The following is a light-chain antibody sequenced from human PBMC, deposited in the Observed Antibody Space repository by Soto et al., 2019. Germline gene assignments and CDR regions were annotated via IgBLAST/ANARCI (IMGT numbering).Light chain of an antibody. J-gene: IGLJ3*02. CDR1: SSDVGGYNY. CDR2: DVS. Sequence: QSALTQPRSVSGSPGQSVTISCTGTSSDVGGYNYVSWYQQHPGKAPKLMIYDVSKRPSGVPDRFSGSKSGNTASLTISGLQAEDEADYYCCSYAGFKFSGVFGGGTKLTVL. V-gene: IGLV2-11*01. CDR3: CSYAGFKFSGV.